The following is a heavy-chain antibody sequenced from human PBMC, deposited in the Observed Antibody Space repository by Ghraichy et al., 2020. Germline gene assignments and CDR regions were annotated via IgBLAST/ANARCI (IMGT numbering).Heavy chain of an antibody. J-gene: IGHJ4*02. CDR2: IIPIFGTT. D-gene: IGHD3-10*01. CDR3: AGNYYYGSGSYSVDY. CDR1: GGTPSSYA. Sequence: SVKVSCKASGGTPSSYAISWVRQAPGQGLEWMGGIIPIFGTTNYAQRFQGRVTITADKSTSTAYMELSSLRSDDTAVYYCAGNYYYGSGSYSVDYWGQGTLVTVSS. V-gene: IGHV1-69*06.